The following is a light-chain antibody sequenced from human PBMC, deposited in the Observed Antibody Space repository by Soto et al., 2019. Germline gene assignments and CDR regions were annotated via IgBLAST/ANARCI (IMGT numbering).Light chain of an antibody. Sequence: QSALTQPASVSGSPGQSIAISCTGTSSDVGGYDYVSWYQQHPDKASKLMIYEVTKRPSGVSNRFSGSKSGNTASLTISELQPEDEADYYCSSHTSGSTRVFGSGTKVTVL. CDR1: SSDVGGYDY. V-gene: IGLV2-14*01. J-gene: IGLJ1*01. CDR2: EVT. CDR3: SSHTSGSTRV.